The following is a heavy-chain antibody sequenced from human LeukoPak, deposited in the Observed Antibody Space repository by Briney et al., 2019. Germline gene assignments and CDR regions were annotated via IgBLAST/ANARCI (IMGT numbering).Heavy chain of an antibody. D-gene: IGHD6-13*01. V-gene: IGHV1-69*13. Sequence: ASVKVSCKASGYTFTGYYMHWVRQAPGQGLEWMGGIIPIFGTANYAQKFQGRVTITADESTSTAYMELSSLRSEDTAVYYCAITAARNYYYYMDVWGKGTTVTVSS. J-gene: IGHJ6*03. CDR2: IIPIFGTA. CDR1: GYTFTGYY. CDR3: AITAARNYYYYMDV.